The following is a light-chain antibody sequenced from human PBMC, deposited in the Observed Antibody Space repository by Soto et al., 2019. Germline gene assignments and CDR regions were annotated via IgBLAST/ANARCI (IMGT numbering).Light chain of an antibody. CDR3: QHYNSYSEA. CDR1: QSISSW. V-gene: IGKV1-5*01. Sequence: DIQMTQSPSSLSASIGDRVTITCRASQSISSWLAWYQQKPGKAPKLLIYDASSLESGVPSTFSGRGSGTEFTLTISSLQTDDFATYYCQHYNSYSEAFGQGTKVDI. J-gene: IGKJ1*01. CDR2: DAS.